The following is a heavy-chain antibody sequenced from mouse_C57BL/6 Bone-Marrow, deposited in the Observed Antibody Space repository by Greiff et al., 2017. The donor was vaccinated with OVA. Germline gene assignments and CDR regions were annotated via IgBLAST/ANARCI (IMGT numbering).Heavy chain of an antibody. CDR1: GFTFSSYA. CDR2: ISDGGSYT. CDR3: ARWGLGYGSSWYFDV. Sequence: EVQLQQSGGGLVKPGGSLKLSCAASGFTFSSYAMSWVRQTPEKRLEWVATISDGGSYTYYPDNVKGRFTISRDNAKNNLYLQMSHLKSEDTAMYYCARWGLGYGSSWYFDVWGTGTTVTVSS. D-gene: IGHD1-1*01. J-gene: IGHJ1*03. V-gene: IGHV5-4*01.